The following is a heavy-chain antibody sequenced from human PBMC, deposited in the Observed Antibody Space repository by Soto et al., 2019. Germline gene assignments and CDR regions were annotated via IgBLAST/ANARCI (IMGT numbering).Heavy chain of an antibody. CDR2: ISYSGST. CDR1: GGSISSGNYY. Sequence: QVQLQESGPGLVKPSQTLSLTCTVSGGSISSGNYYWSWIRQPPGKGLEWIGFISYSGSTYYSLSLTRRVTISVDTSKIQFSLNLSFVTASDTAVYYCATMGTPATGLYYFDYWGQGTLVTVSS. V-gene: IGHV4-30-4*01. D-gene: IGHD5-18*01. J-gene: IGHJ4*02. CDR3: ATMGTPATGLYYFDY.